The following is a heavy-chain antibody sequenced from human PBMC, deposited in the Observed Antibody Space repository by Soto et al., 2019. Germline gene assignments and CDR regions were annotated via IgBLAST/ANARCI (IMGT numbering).Heavy chain of an antibody. Sequence: GGSLRLSCAASGFSFSTYGMHWVRQAPGKGLEWMAVISNDGSNKYYADSVKGRFTISRDNSKDTLFLQVNSLRGEDTAVYYCAKVVRADSTSSNFYYYSGMDVWGQGTTVTVSS. J-gene: IGHJ6*02. CDR2: ISNDGSNK. CDR1: GFSFSTYG. CDR3: AKVVRADSTSSNFYYYSGMDV. V-gene: IGHV3-30*18. D-gene: IGHD6-6*01.